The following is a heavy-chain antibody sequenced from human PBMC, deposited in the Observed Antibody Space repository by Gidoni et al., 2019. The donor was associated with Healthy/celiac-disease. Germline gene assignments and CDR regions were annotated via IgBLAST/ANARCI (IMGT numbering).Heavy chain of an antibody. Sequence: QVQLVQSGAEVKKPGASVKVSCKASGYTFTSYAMHWVRQAPGQRLEWMGWINAGNGNTKYSQKFQGRVTITRDTSASTAYMELSSLRSEDTAVYYCARDQQQLVLNPPSGGMDVWGQGTTVTVSS. CDR1: GYTFTSYA. CDR3: ARDQQQLVLNPPSGGMDV. D-gene: IGHD6-13*01. V-gene: IGHV1-3*01. J-gene: IGHJ6*02. CDR2: INAGNGNT.